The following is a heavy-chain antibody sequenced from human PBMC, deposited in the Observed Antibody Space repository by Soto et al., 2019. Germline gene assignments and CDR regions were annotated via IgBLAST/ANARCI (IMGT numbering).Heavy chain of an antibody. V-gene: IGHV3-21*01. D-gene: IGHD3-3*01. CDR3: ARDSFGVVIVAFDI. CDR2: ISSSSSYI. CDR1: GFTFSSYS. Sequence: GGSLRLSCAASGFTFSSYSMNWVRQAPGKGLEWVSSISSSSSYIYYADSVKGRFTISRDNAKNSLYLQMNSLRAEDTAVYYCARDSFGVVIVAFDIWGQGTMVTVSS. J-gene: IGHJ3*02.